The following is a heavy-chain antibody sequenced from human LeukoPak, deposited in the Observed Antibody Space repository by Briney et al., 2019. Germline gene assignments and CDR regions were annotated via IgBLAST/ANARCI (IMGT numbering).Heavy chain of an antibody. CDR3: AREGIAAAGLGAFDI. Sequence: SETLSLTCAVSGGSISSGGYSWSWIRQPPGKGLEWIGYIYHSGSTYYNPSLKSRVTISVDTSKNQFSLKLGSVTAADTAVYYCAREGIAAAGLGAFDIWGQGTMVTVSS. J-gene: IGHJ3*02. V-gene: IGHV4-30-2*01. D-gene: IGHD6-13*01. CDR1: GGSISSGGYS. CDR2: IYHSGST.